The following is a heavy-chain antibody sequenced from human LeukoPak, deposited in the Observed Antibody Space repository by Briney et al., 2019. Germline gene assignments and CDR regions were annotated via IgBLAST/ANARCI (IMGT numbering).Heavy chain of an antibody. Sequence: ASVKVSCKASGYTFTSYAMNWVRQAPGQGLVWMGWINTNTGNPTYAQGLTGRFVFSLDTSVSTAYLQICSLKAEDTAVYYCAREDGIAVAGTDAFDIWGQGTMVTVSS. V-gene: IGHV7-4-1*01. CDR2: INTNTGNP. J-gene: IGHJ3*02. CDR3: AREDGIAVAGTDAFDI. D-gene: IGHD6-19*01. CDR1: GYTFTSYA.